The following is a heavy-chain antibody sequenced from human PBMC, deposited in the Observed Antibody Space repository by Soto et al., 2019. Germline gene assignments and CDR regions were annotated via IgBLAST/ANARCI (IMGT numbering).Heavy chain of an antibody. Sequence: PGGSLRLSCAASGFTFSDYYMSWIRQAPGKGLEWVSYISNSGSTKFYADSVTGRFTISRDNAKNSLHLQMNGLRVDDTAVYFCARGPGWVTGLSTFCAMGVWGTGTTVTLST. V-gene: IGHV3-11*01. D-gene: IGHD2-21*02. CDR2: ISNSGSTK. CDR1: GFTFSDYY. J-gene: IGHJ6*04. CDR3: ARGPGWVTGLSTFCAMGV.